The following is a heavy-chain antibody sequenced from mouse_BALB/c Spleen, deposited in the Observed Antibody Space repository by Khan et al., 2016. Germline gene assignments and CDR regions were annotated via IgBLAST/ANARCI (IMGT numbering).Heavy chain of an antibody. CDR3: ATGYYYGSAFAY. J-gene: IGHJ3*01. D-gene: IGHD1-2*01. V-gene: IGHV3-8*02. CDR1: GDSITSGH. Sequence: EVQLQESGPSLAKPSQTLSLTCSVTGDSITSGHWNWIRKFPGNKFDFMGYISHSGDSYYNQSLKSRISITRDTSKNQYYLQLHSVTTEDTATYYCATGYYYGSAFAYWGQGTLVTVSA. CDR2: ISHSGDS.